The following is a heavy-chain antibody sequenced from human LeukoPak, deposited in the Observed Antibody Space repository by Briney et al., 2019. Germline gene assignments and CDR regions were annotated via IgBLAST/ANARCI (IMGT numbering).Heavy chain of an antibody. CDR3: ARNQRSRSSHFDY. CDR2: ISSSSSYM. CDR1: GFTFSIYT. Sequence: GGSLRLSCAASGFTFSIYTMNWVRQAPGKGLEWVSSISSSSSYMYYADSQKGRFTVSRDNAENSLYLQINSLRAEDTAVYYCARNQRSRSSHFDYWGQGTLVTVSS. D-gene: IGHD6-6*01. J-gene: IGHJ4*02. V-gene: IGHV3-21*01.